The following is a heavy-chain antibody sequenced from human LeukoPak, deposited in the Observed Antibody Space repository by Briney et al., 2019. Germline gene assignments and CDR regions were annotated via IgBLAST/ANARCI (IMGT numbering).Heavy chain of an antibody. CDR1: GYSFTSYW. J-gene: IGHJ5*02. V-gene: IGHV5-51*01. CDR3: ARRSTGFDP. CDR2: IYPGDSDT. Sequence: GESLKTSCKGSGYSFTSYWIGWLRQMPGKGLEWIRNIYPGDSDTRYNPSFQGQVTISADNTISTPYLQWSSLKASDIAVYYCARRSTGFDPWGQGTLVTVSS.